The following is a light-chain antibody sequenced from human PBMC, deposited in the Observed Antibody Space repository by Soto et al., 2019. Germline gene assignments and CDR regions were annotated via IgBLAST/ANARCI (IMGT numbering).Light chain of an antibody. J-gene: IGKJ4*01. CDR2: AAS. V-gene: IGKV1-39*01. Sequence: DIQMTQSPSSLSSSVGDRVTLTCRASQSISSYLNWYQQKPGKAPKILIYAASSLKSGVPSRFSGSGSGTYFTITSSSLQHEDFATYYCQQSYSTPLTFGGGTKVEIK. CDR3: QQSYSTPLT. CDR1: QSISSY.